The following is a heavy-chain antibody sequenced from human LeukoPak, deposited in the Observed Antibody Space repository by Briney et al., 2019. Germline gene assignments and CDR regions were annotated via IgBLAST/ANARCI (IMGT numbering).Heavy chain of an antibody. V-gene: IGHV4-59*01. CDR3: ARDGSYGGFDY. CDR2: IYYSGST. J-gene: IGHJ4*02. Sequence: SETLSLTCTVSGGSISSYYWSWIRQPPGKGLEWIGYIYYSGSTNYNPSLKSRVTISVDTSKNQFSLKLSSVTAADTAVYYCARDGSYGGFDYWGQGTLDTVSS. CDR1: GGSISSYY. D-gene: IGHD3-10*01.